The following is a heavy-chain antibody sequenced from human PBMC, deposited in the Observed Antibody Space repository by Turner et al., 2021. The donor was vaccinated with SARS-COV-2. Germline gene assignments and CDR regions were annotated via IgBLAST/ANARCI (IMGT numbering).Heavy chain of an antibody. V-gene: IGHV3-7*03. J-gene: IGHJ4*02. Sequence: EVQLVESGGGLVQPGGSLRLSCAASGFTFSSYWMSLVRQAQGKGLEWVANIKQDGSEKDYGGSVKGRFTISRDNAKNSLYLQMNSLRAEDTAVYYCARLHTSSWYFDYWGQGTLVTVSS. D-gene: IGHD6-13*01. CDR2: IKQDGSEK. CDR3: ARLHTSSWYFDY. CDR1: GFTFSSYW.